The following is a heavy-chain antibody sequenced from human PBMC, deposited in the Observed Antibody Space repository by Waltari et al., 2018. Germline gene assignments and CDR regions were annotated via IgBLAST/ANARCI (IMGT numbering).Heavy chain of an antibody. CDR1: GGSISSSSYY. Sequence: QLQLQESGPGLVKPSETLSLTCTVSGGSISSSSYYWGWIRQPPGKGLEWIGSIYYSGSTYYNPSLKSLVTISVDTSKNQFSLKLSSVTAADTAGYYCARLEGKYYYMDVWGKGTTVTVSS. V-gene: IGHV4-39*01. CDR2: IYYSGST. J-gene: IGHJ6*03. CDR3: ARLEGKYYYMDV.